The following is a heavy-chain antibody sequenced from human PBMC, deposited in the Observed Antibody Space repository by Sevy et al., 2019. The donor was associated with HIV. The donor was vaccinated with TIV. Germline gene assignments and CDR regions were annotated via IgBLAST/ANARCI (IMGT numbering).Heavy chain of an antibody. D-gene: IGHD2-2*03. CDR1: GDSVTNYY. CDR3: ASGRGYSYSLNY. CDR2: IYTSGNT. J-gene: IGHJ4*02. V-gene: IGHV4-4*07. Sequence: SETLSLNCTVSGDSVTNYYWNWIRPPAGKGLEWIGRIYTSGNTNSGNTNYNPSLKSRVTMSVATSKNRFSLKLTSVTAADTAVYYCASGRGYSYSLNYWGQGTVVTVSS.